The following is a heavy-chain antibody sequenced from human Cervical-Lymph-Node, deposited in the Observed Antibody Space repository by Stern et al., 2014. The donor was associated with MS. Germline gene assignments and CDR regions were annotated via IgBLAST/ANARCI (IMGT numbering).Heavy chain of an antibody. Sequence: MQLVQSGAEVKEPGATVKISCKVSGYTFIDYYLHWVRQAPGKGLEWMGLVDPKDGATKLSERFQDRFTITADTSIATAYMDLSGIRSEDTAIYYCTSRNFGPWGQGTLVTVSS. CDR3: TSRNFGP. J-gene: IGHJ5*02. CDR1: GYTFIDYY. CDR2: VDPKDGAT. V-gene: IGHV1-69-2*01.